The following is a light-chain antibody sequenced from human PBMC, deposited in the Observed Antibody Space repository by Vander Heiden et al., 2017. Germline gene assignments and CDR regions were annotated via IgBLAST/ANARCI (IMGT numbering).Light chain of an antibody. CDR1: QSISSY. CDR3: QQSDSTPNT. J-gene: IGKJ1*01. Sequence: DIQMTQSPSSLSASVGDRVTITCRASQSISSYLNWYQQKPGKAPKLLIYAASSLQSGVPSRFSGSGSGTDFTLTISSLRPEDFATYYCQQSDSTPNTFGQGTKVDI. V-gene: IGKV1-39*01. CDR2: AAS.